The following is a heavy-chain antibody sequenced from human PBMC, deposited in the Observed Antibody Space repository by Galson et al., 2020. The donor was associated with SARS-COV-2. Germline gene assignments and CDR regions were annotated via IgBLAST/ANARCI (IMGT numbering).Heavy chain of an antibody. J-gene: IGHJ6*02. CDR3: AKARQGYGGNRWNLYYYYYGMDV. Sequence: GGSLRLSCAASGFTFSSYAMSWVRQAPGKGLEWVSAISGSGGSTYYADSVKGRFTISRDNSKNTLYLQMNSLRAEDTAVYYCAKARQGYGGNRWNLYYYYYGMDVWGQGTTVTVSS. CDR1: GFTFSSYA. D-gene: IGHD1-7*01. V-gene: IGHV3-23*01. CDR2: ISGSGGST.